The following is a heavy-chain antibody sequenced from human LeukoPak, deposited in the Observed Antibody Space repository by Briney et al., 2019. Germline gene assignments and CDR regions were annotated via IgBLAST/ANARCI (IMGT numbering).Heavy chain of an antibody. Sequence: SQTLSLTCAISGDSVSSNSAAWNWIRQSPSRGLEWLGRTYYRSKWYSDYAVSVKGRITVHPDTSKNQFSLQLNSVTPEDTAVYYCAGDAATGGTGYTNAFDNWGQGSMVTVSS. CDR2: TYYRSKWYS. J-gene: IGHJ3*02. V-gene: IGHV6-1*01. CDR1: GDSVSSNSAA. CDR3: AGDAATGGTGYTNAFDN. D-gene: IGHD5-24*01.